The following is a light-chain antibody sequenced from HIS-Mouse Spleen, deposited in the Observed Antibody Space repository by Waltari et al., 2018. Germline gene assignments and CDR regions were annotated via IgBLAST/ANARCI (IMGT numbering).Light chain of an antibody. CDR3: QQYGSSPLT. J-gene: IGKJ3*01. V-gene: IGKV3-20*01. Sequence: EIVLTQSPGTLSLSPGERATLSCRDSQSVSSSYLAWYQQKPGQAPRLLIYGASSRATGIPDRFSGSGSGTDFTLTISRLEPEDFAVYYCQQYGSSPLTFGPGTKVDIK. CDR2: GAS. CDR1: QSVSSSY.